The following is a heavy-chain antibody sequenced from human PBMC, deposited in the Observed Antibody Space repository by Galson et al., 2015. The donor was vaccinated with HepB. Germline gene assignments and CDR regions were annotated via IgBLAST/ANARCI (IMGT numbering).Heavy chain of an antibody. D-gene: IGHD2-2*01. Sequence: SLRLSCAVSGFTFSDHYMDWVRQAPGKGLEWVGRTRNKDDSYTTDYAASVKGRFTISRDDSQNSLYLQMNNLKTEDTAVYFCTREAALMEVPGSFYYYFGMDVWGQGTTVTVSS. CDR2: TRNKDDSYTT. J-gene: IGHJ6*02. V-gene: IGHV3-72*01. CDR1: GFTFSDHY. CDR3: TREAALMEVPGSFYYYFGMDV.